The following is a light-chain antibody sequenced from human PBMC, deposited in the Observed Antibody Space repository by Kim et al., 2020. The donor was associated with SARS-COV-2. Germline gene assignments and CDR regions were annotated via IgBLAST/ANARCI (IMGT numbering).Light chain of an antibody. CDR1: QTLSGR. Sequence: STLCASAGDRVTSTCRASQTLSGRLAWDQQKPGNAPKLLIFDASTLESGVPSRFRGSGSGTDFILTISSLQPDDSATYYCQHRKTFGQGTKVDIK. J-gene: IGKJ1*01. CDR3: QHRKT. CDR2: DAS. V-gene: IGKV1-5*01.